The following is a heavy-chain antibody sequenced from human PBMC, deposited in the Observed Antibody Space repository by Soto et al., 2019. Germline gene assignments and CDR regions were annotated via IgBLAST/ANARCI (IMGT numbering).Heavy chain of an antibody. J-gene: IGHJ6*03. D-gene: IGHD4-4*01. V-gene: IGHV1-8*01. CDR1: GYTFTSYD. Sequence: QVQLVQSGAEVKKPGASVKVSCKASGYTFTSYDINWVRQATGQGLEWMGWMNPNSGNTGYAQKFQGRVTMTRNTSISTAYMELSSLRSEDTAVYYCAQRSNYVYYYYMDVWGKGTTVTVSS. CDR3: AQRSNYVYYYYMDV. CDR2: MNPNSGNT.